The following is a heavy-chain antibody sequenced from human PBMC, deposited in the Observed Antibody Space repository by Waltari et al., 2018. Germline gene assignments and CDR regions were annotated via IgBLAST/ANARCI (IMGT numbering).Heavy chain of an antibody. V-gene: IGHV1-69*04. CDR1: GGTFSSDP. CDR3: ARRGTHIWGDTEPFDY. Sequence: QVQLVQSVSEVKKPGSSVKVSCSASGGTFSSDPISLVRQAPGQGLEWMGGIILILGIANYAQKFQGRVTITADESTSTAYMELSSLRSEDTAVYYCARRGTHIWGDTEPFDYWGQGTLVTVSS. CDR2: IILILGIA. D-gene: IGHD3-16*01. J-gene: IGHJ4*02.